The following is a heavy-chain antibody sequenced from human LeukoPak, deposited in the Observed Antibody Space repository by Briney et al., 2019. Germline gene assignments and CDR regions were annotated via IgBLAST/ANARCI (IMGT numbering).Heavy chain of an antibody. CDR1: GFSFSSHW. Sequence: PGGSLRLSCATSGFSFSSHWMSWVRQAPGKGLEWVANIKHDGSATAYVDSLKGRFTISRDNAMNTLYLQMNSLRAEDTAVYYCARHLNYYLDYWGQGTLVTVSS. CDR3: ARHLNYYLDY. V-gene: IGHV3-7*01. J-gene: IGHJ4*02. D-gene: IGHD3-10*01. CDR2: IKHDGSAT.